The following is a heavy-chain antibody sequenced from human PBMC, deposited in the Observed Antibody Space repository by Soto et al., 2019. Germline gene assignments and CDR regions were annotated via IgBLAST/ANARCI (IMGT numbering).Heavy chain of an antibody. CDR2: TYYSGST. J-gene: IGHJ4*02. CDR3: ASLRIQLWCFDY. D-gene: IGHD5-18*01. Sequence: SETLSLTCTFSGGSISSRSYDWGWIRQPPGKGLEWIGSTYYSGSTYYNPSLKSRVTISVDTSKNQFSLKLSSVTAADTAVYYCASLRIQLWCFDYWGQGTLVTVS. CDR1: GGSISSRSYD. V-gene: IGHV4-39*01.